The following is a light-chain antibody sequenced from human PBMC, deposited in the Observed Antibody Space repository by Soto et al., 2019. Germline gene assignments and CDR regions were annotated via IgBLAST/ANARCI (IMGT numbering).Light chain of an antibody. J-gene: IGKJ1*01. CDR2: KAS. V-gene: IGKV1-5*03. Sequence: DIQMTQSPSTLSASVGDRVTITCRASQNIRAWLAWYQQKPGKAPKLLIYKASNLYSGVPSRFSGSASGTEFTLTISSLQPDDLAIYYCHQYNSYPWTFGQGTKVDIK. CDR1: QNIRAW. CDR3: HQYNSYPWT.